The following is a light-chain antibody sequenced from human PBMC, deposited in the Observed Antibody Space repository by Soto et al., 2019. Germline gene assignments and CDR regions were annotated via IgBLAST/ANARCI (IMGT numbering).Light chain of an antibody. V-gene: IGLV2-8*01. J-gene: IGLJ2*01. Sequence: QSALTQPPSASGSPGQSVTISCTGTSSDVGAYNYVSWYQQYPGKAPKLMIYDVSKRPSGVPDRFSVSKSGNTASLTVSGLQAEDEADYYCSSYAGSNKVVFGGGTKLTVL. CDR3: SSYAGSNKVV. CDR1: SSDVGAYNY. CDR2: DVS.